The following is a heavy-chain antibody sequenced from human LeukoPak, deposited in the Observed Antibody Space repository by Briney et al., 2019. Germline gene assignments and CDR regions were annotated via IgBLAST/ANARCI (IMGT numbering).Heavy chain of an antibody. Sequence: PGGSLRLSCAASGFTFSSYGMHWVRQAPGKGLEWVAFIRYDGSNKYYADSVKGRFTISRDNAKNSLYLQMNSLRAEDTAVYYCASGSAYYYDSSGYYSTHNFDYWGQGTLVTVSS. J-gene: IGHJ4*02. CDR3: ASGSAYYYDSSGYYSTHNFDY. D-gene: IGHD3-22*01. CDR1: GFTFSSYG. V-gene: IGHV3-30*02. CDR2: IRYDGSNK.